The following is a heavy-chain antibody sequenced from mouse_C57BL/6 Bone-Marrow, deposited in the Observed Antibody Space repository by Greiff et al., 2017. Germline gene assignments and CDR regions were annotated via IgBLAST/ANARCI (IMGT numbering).Heavy chain of an antibody. D-gene: IGHD1-1*01. V-gene: IGHV5-17*01. CDR1: GFTFSDYG. CDR2: ISSGSSTI. J-gene: IGHJ2*01. Sequence: EVKLMESGGGLVKPGGSLKLSCAASGFTFSDYGMHWVRQAPEKGLEWVAYISSGSSTIYYADTVKGRFTISRDNAKNTLFLQMTSLRSEYTAMYYCARNPLFITTVFHFDYWGQGTTLTVSS. CDR3: ARNPLFITTVFHFDY.